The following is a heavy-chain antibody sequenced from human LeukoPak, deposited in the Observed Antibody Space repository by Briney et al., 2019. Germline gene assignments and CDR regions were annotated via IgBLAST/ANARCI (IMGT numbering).Heavy chain of an antibody. CDR1: GDSFTSYW. CDR2: IYPGDSDT. CDR3: ARQSWVTGYFDY. Sequence: GESLKSSCKGSGDSFTSYWIGWGRQMPGKGLEWMGIIYPGDSDTRYSPAFQGPGTISADKTISTAYLQCSSLKASDTAMSHCARQSWVTGYFDYWGQGTLVTVSS. J-gene: IGHJ4*02. V-gene: IGHV5-51*01. D-gene: IGHD1-14*01.